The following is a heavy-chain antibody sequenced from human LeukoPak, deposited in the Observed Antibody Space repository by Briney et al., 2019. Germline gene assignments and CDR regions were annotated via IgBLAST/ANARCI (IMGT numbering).Heavy chain of an antibody. CDR2: IYYSGST. CDR3: VRLTPPGYYDSSGYYQFDY. Sequence: SETLSLTCTVSGGSISSSSYYWGWIRQPPGKGLEWIGSIYYSGSTYYNPSLKSRVTISVDTSKNQFSLKLSSVTAADTAVYYCVRLTPPGYYDSSGYYQFDYWGWGTLVTVSS. CDR1: GGSISSSSYY. J-gene: IGHJ4*02. V-gene: IGHV4-39*01. D-gene: IGHD3-22*01.